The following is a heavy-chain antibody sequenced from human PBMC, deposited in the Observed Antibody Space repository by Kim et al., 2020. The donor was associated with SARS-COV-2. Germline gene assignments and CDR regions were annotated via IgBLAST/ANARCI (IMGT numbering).Heavy chain of an antibody. D-gene: IGHD5-12*01. CDR3: ARNHLDGYNI. Sequence: GNPAYADSVGGRFTTSRDSSKNTLYLQMNRLRAEDTAVYYCARNHLDGYNIWGQGTLVTVSS. J-gene: IGHJ4*02. V-gene: IGHV3-53*01. CDR2: GNP.